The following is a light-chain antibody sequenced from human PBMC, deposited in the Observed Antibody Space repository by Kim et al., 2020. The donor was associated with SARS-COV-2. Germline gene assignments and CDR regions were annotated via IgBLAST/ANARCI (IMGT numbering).Light chain of an antibody. CDR3: QAWDSSTVI. CDR1: KLGNQY. J-gene: IGLJ2*01. V-gene: IGLV3-1*01. CDR2: QNT. Sequence: SYELTQPPSVSVSPGQTATITCFGDKLGNQYASWYQQKSGQSPVLVIYQNTNRPSGIPERFSGSNSGNAATLTISGTQALDEADYYCQAWDSSTVIFGGGTKVTV.